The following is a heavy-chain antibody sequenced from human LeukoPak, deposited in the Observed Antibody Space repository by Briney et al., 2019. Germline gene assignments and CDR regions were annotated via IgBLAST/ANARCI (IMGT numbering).Heavy chain of an antibody. V-gene: IGHV1-69*05. Sequence: SVKVSCKATGGTFSSYAISWVRQAPGQGLEWMGGIIPIFGTANYAQKFQGRVTITTDESTSTAYMELSSLRSEDTAVYYCAREGWGKDYMDVWGKGTTVTVSS. CDR1: GGTFSSYA. CDR3: AREGWGKDYMDV. CDR2: IIPIFGTA. D-gene: IGHD1-26*01. J-gene: IGHJ6*03.